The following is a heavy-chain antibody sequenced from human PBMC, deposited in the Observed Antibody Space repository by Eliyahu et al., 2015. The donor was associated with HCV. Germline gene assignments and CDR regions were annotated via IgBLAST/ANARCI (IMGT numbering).Heavy chain of an antibody. D-gene: IGHD3-3*01. V-gene: IGHV3-15*01. J-gene: IGHJ4*02. Sequence: EVQLVESGGGLVKPGGSLRLSCAXXGFTFSXAWMGXVRQAPGKGLEWVGRIKSKTDGGTTDYAAPVKGRFTISRDDSKNTLYLQMNSLKTEDTAVYYCTTDLVWVRSYFDYWGQGTLVTVSS. CDR2: IKSKTDGGTT. CDR3: TTDLVWVRSYFDY. CDR1: GFTFSXAW.